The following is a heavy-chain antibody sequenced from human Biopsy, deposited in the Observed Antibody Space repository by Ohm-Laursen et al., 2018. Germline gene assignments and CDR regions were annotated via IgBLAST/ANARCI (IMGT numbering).Heavy chain of an antibody. D-gene: IGHD3-22*01. V-gene: IGHV3-11*01. Sequence: SLRLSCAASGLIFSDYYMSWIRQAPGKGLEWIAYISARDGVAYYADSVKGRFTISRDNTNNSLYLQMTSLRPEDTAVFYCARGKYKDFSTGLPRPYHYTLDFGGPGTTVTVSS. J-gene: IGHJ6*02. CDR3: ARGKYKDFSTGLPRPYHYTLDF. CDR1: GLIFSDYY. CDR2: ISARDGVA.